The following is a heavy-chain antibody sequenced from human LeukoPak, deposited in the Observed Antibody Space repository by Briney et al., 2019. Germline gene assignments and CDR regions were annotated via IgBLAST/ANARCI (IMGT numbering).Heavy chain of an antibody. CDR2: INHSGST. CDR3: ARETAATAMVGY. V-gene: IGHV4-34*01. D-gene: IGHD5-18*01. J-gene: IGHJ4*02. CDR1: GGSFSGYY. Sequence: SETLSLTCAVYGGSFSGYYWSWIRQPPGKGLEWIGEINHSGSTNYNPSLKSRVTISVDTSKNQFSLKLSSVTAADTAVYYCARETAATAMVGYWGQGTLVTVSS.